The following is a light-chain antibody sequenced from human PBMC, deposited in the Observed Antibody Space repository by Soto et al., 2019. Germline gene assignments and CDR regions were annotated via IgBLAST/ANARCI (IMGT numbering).Light chain of an antibody. CDR2: AAS. CDR3: QQYNNWPPYT. CDR1: QSVTRN. J-gene: IGKJ2*01. V-gene: IGKV3-15*01. Sequence: EIVMTQSPATLSVSPGERATLSCRASQSVTRNLAWYQQKPGQSPRLLIYAASTRATGIPARFSGSGYGTDFTLTISGLQSEDFAVYYCQQYNNWPPYTFGQGTKLEIK.